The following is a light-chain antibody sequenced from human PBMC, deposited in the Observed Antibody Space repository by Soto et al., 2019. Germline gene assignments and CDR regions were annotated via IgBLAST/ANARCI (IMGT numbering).Light chain of an antibody. CDR1: QTVSNY. CDR2: GAS. V-gene: IGKV1-39*01. Sequence: DIQMTQSPSSLSASVGDRVTLTCRASQTVSNYLNWYQQKPGKALTLLIYGASTLQSGVPSRFSGSGSGTEFTLTISTLQPEDFATYYCQQSYSNRWTFGQGTTVE. CDR3: QQSYSNRWT. J-gene: IGKJ1*01.